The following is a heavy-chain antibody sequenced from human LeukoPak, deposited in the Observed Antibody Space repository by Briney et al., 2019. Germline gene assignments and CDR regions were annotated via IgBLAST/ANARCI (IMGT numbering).Heavy chain of an antibody. CDR1: GFTFSSYS. Sequence: GGSLRLSCAASGFTFSSYSMNWVRQAPGKGLEWVSSISSSSSYIYYADSVKGRFTISRDNAKNSLYLQMNSLRAEDTAVYYCARDTESYYVILTDWGQGTLVTVSS. V-gene: IGHV3-21*01. J-gene: IGHJ4*02. D-gene: IGHD3-9*01. CDR3: ARDTESYYVILTD. CDR2: ISSSSSYI.